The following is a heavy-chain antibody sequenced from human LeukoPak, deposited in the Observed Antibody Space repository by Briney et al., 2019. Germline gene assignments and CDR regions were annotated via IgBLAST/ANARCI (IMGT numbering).Heavy chain of an antibody. CDR2: IYSGDNT. Sequence: GGSLRLSCAVSGFTVSSNYMSWVRQAPGKGLEWVSVIYSGDNTYNADSVKGRFTISRDNSKNTLYLQMNSLRAEDTAVYYCARSCSSTSCPGGEGYNWLDPWGQGTLVTVSS. V-gene: IGHV3-53*01. CDR3: ARSCSSTSCPGGEGYNWLDP. CDR1: GFTVSSNY. J-gene: IGHJ5*02. D-gene: IGHD2-2*01.